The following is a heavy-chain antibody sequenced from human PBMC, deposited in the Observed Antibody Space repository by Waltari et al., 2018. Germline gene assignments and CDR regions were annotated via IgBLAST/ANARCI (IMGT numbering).Heavy chain of an antibody. J-gene: IGHJ3*02. D-gene: IGHD1-26*01. CDR1: GGSISSYY. V-gene: IGHV4-59*01. Sequence: QVQLQESGPGLVKPSETLSLTCTVSGGSISSYYWSWIRQTPGKGLEWIGYIYYSGSTNYQHALKSRVTISVDTPKYQFALKPSSVTAADTAVYYCARQSIVRGAAFDIWGQGTMVTVSS. CDR2: IYYSGST. CDR3: ARQSIVRGAAFDI.